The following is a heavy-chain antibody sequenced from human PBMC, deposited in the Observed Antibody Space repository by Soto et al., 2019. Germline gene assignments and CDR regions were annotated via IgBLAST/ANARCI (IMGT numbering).Heavy chain of an antibody. CDR2: ISGNGGRT. V-gene: IGHV3-23*01. D-gene: IGHD1-1*01. Sequence: GGSLRLSCAASGFTYSKHAMTWVRQAPGKGLEWVATISGNGGRTYYADSVKGRFIISRDNSRNLVHLQMNSLRVGDTALYLYVRDAYNGLVRPLYFDFWGQGAQVTVSS. CDR1: GFTYSKHA. J-gene: IGHJ4*02. CDR3: VRDAYNGLVRPLYFDF.